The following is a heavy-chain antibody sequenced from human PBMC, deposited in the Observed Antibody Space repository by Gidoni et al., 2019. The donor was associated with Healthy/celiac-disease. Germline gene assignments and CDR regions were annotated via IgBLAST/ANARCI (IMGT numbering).Heavy chain of an antibody. CDR3: ARVGGTMVRDFDY. J-gene: IGHJ4*02. D-gene: IGHD3-10*01. Sequence: EVQLVESGGGLVKPGGSLRLSCAASGFTFSSYSMNWVRQAPGKGLEWVSSISSSSSYIYYADSVKGRFTISRDNAKNSLYLQMNSLRAEDTAVYYCARVGGTMVRDFDYWGQGTLVTVSS. CDR2: ISSSSSYI. V-gene: IGHV3-21*01. CDR1: GFTFSSYS.